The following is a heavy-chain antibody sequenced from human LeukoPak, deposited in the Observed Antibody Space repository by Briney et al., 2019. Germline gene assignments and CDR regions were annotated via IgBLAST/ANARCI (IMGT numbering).Heavy chain of an antibody. CDR2: IYYSGST. V-gene: IGHV4-31*03. J-gene: IGHJ4*02. CDR3: ARAGGYGMIVY. Sequence: SETLSLTCSVSGGSISSGGYYWSWIRQHPGKGLEWIGYIYYSGSTYYNPSLKSRVIISVDTSKNQFSLKLSSVTAADTAVCYCARAGGYGMIVYWGQGILVTVSS. CDR1: GGSISSGGYY. D-gene: IGHD2-8*01.